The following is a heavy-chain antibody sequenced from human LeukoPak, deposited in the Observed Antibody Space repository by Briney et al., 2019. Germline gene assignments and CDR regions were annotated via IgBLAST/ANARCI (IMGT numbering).Heavy chain of an antibody. Sequence: SETLSLTCTVSGGSISSYYWSWIRQPAGKGLEWIGRIYTSGSTNYNPSLKSRVTMSVDTSKNQFSLKLSSVTAADTAVYYCARDGGVIVVIPAARVLSFDIWGQGTMVTVSS. D-gene: IGHD2-2*01. CDR1: GGSISSYY. CDR2: IYTSGST. J-gene: IGHJ3*02. V-gene: IGHV4-4*07. CDR3: ARDGGVIVVIPAARVLSFDI.